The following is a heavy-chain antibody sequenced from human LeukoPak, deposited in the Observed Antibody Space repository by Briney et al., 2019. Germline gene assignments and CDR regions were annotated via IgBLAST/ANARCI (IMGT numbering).Heavy chain of an antibody. D-gene: IGHD3-10*01. CDR3: AKLGSYYYGSGSFYGMDV. V-gene: IGHV3-23*01. Sequence: GGSLRLSCAASGFTFSIYAMSWVRQAPGKGLEWVSAISGSGGSTYYADSVKGRFTISRDNSKNTLYLQMNSLRAEDTAVYYCAKLGSYYYGSGSFYGMDVWGQGTTVTVSS. CDR2: ISGSGGST. J-gene: IGHJ6*02. CDR1: GFTFSIYA.